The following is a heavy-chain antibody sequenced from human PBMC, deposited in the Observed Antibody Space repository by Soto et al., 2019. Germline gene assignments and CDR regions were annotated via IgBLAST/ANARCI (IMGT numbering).Heavy chain of an antibody. CDR3: AREKCSSNNCYLVGYYGLDV. Sequence: GGSLRLSCAGSGFNFTDYNMNWVRQAPGKGLEWVSSISSTGRYIYYGDSVRGRITVSRDNGKNSLFLQMNNLGAEDTAVYYCAREKCSSNNCYLVGYYGLDVWGQGTTVTVSS. D-gene: IGHD2-2*01. J-gene: IGHJ6*02. CDR1: GFNFTDYN. CDR2: ISSTGRYI. V-gene: IGHV3-21*01.